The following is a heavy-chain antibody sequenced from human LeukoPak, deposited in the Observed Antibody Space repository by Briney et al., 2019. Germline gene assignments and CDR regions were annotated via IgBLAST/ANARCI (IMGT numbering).Heavy chain of an antibody. CDR3: ARSYVLRFLEWLEMGAFDI. CDR1: GGSFSGYY. V-gene: IGHV4-34*01. D-gene: IGHD3-3*01. Sequence: SETLSLTCAVYGGSFSGYYWSWIRQPPGKGLEWIGEINHSGSTNYNPSLKSRVTISVDTSKNQFSLKLSSVTAADTAVYYCARSYVLRFLEWLEMGAFDIWGQGTMVTVSS. J-gene: IGHJ3*02. CDR2: INHSGST.